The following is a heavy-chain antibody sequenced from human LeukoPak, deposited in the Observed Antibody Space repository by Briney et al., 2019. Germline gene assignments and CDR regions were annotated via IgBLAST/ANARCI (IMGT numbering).Heavy chain of an antibody. V-gene: IGHV4-61*02. CDR3: ARGGWYSYGLNY. J-gene: IGHJ4*02. Sequence: PSETLSLTCTVSGGSISSGSYYWSWIRQPAGKGLEWIGRIYTSGSTNYNPSLKSRVTISVDTSKNQFPLKLSSVTAADTAVYYCARGGWYSYGLNYWGQGTLVTVSS. CDR1: GGSISSGSYY. CDR2: IYTSGST. D-gene: IGHD5-18*01.